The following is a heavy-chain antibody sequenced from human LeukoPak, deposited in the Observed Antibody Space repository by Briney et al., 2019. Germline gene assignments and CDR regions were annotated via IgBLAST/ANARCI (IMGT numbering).Heavy chain of an antibody. CDR3: TTDYGSGSYRYFNY. CDR2: IKSKTDGGTT. D-gene: IGHD3-10*01. CDR1: GFTFGDYG. J-gene: IGHJ4*02. V-gene: IGHV3-15*01. Sequence: GGSLRFSCTASGFTFGDYGMSWVRQAPGKGLEWVGRIKSKTDGGTTDYAAPVKGRFTISRDDSKNTLYLQMNSLKTEDTAVYYCTTDYGSGSYRYFNYWGQGTLVTVSS.